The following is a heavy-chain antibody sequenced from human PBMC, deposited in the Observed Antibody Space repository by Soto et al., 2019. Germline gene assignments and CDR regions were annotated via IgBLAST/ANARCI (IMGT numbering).Heavy chain of an antibody. Sequence: GGSLRLSCAASGLTFSSYGMHWVRPAPGKGLAWVAVISYDGSNKYYADSVKAQVTISRDNSQNTLYLQMNSLRAEDTAVYYCAKGPHLVVVPAAVPAYFDYWGQGTLVTASS. J-gene: IGHJ4*02. CDR2: ISYDGSNK. CDR1: GLTFSSYG. D-gene: IGHD2-2*01. V-gene: IGHV3-30*18. CDR3: AKGPHLVVVPAAVPAYFDY.